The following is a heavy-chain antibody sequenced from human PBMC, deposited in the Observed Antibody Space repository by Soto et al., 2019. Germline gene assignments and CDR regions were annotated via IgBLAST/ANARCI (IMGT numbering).Heavy chain of an antibody. CDR3: AKALPGFPTEGADY. Sequence: QVQLVESGGGVVQTGRSLRLSCAASGFNFSSYGMHWVRQAPGKGLEWVAVISYDGSNKYYADSVKGRFTISRDNSKNTLSLQMNSLRADDTAVYYCAKALPGFPTEGADYWGQGTLVTVSS. D-gene: IGHD4-4*01. J-gene: IGHJ4*02. V-gene: IGHV3-30*18. CDR1: GFNFSSYG. CDR2: ISYDGSNK.